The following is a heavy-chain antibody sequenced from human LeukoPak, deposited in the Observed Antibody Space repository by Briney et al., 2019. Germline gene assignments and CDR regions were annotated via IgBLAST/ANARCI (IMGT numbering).Heavy chain of an antibody. J-gene: IGHJ5*02. D-gene: IGHD2-15*01. V-gene: IGHV3-23*01. CDR1: GFTFSSYA. CDR2: IIGSGGST. CDR3: AKGRARYSGGSLS. Sequence: GGSLRLSCAASGFTFSSYAMSWVRQAPGKGLEWVSTIIGSGGSTYYADSVKGRFTISRDNSKNTLYLQMNSLRAEDTAVYYCAKGRARYSGGSLSWGQGTLVTVSS.